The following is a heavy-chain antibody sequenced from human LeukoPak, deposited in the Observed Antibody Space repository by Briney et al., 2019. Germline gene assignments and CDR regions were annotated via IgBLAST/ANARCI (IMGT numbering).Heavy chain of an antibody. CDR1: GGSISSYY. D-gene: IGHD6-19*01. V-gene: IGHV4-59*01. CDR2: IYYSGST. CDR3: ARDGTLRGQWLV. Sequence: SETLSLTRTVSGGSISSYYWSWIRQPPGKGLEWIGYIYYSGSTNYNSSLKSRVTISVDTSKNQFSLKLTSVTAADTAVYYCARDGTLRGQWLVWGQGTLVTVSS. J-gene: IGHJ4*02.